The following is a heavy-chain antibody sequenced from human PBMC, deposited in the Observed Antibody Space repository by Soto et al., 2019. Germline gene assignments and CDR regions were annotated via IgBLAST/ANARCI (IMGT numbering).Heavy chain of an antibody. D-gene: IGHD6-13*01. CDR3: TTDGWVAQQLTIYYYYGMDV. J-gene: IGHJ6*02. CDR2: IKSKTDGGTT. Sequence: GGSLRLSCAASGFTFSNAWMSWVRQAPGKGLEWVGRIKSKTDGGTTDYAAPVKGRFTISRDDSKNTLYLQMNSLKTEDTAVYYCTTDGWVAQQLTIYYYYGMDVWGQGTTVTVSS. V-gene: IGHV3-15*01. CDR1: GFTFSNAW.